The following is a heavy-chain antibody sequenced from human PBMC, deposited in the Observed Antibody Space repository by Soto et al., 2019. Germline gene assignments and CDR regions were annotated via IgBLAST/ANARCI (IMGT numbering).Heavy chain of an antibody. J-gene: IGHJ3*02. Sequence: QVQLVQSGAEVKKPGASVKVSCKASGYTFTSYAMHWVRQAPGQRLEWMGWINAGNGNTKYSQKFQGRVTITRDTSASTAYMELSSLRSEDTAVYYCARVDTMIVPDAFDIWGQGTMVTVSS. D-gene: IGHD3-22*01. CDR3: ARVDTMIVPDAFDI. CDR2: INAGNGNT. CDR1: GYTFTSYA. V-gene: IGHV1-3*01.